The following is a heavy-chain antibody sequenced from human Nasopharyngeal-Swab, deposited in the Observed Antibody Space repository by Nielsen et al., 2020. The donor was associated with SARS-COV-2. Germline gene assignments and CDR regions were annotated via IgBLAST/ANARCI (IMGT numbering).Heavy chain of an antibody. CDR3: AHSEIVVVPAAKPWFDP. J-gene: IGHJ5*02. V-gene: IGHV2-5*01. Sequence: SGPTLVKPTQTLTLTCTFSGFSLSTSGVGVGRIRQPPGKALEWLALIYWNDDKRYSPSLKSRLTITKDTSKNQVVLTMTNMDPVDTATYYCAHSEIVVVPAAKPWFDPWGQGTLVTVSS. CDR2: IYWNDDK. D-gene: IGHD2-2*01. CDR1: GFSLSTSGVG.